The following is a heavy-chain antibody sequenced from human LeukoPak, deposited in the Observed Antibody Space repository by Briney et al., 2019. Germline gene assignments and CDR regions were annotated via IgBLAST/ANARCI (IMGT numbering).Heavy chain of an antibody. V-gene: IGHV3-7*01. CDR3: ARGMRALY. CDR2: IRQDGSEK. J-gene: IGHJ4*02. Sequence: PGGSLRLSCAASGFTFSDYSMSWVRQAPGKGLEWMANIRQDGSEKYYVDSVKGRSTISRDNAKNSLYLQMNSLRAEDTAVYYCARGMRALYWGQGTLVTVSS. CDR1: GFTFSDYS. D-gene: IGHD2-8*01.